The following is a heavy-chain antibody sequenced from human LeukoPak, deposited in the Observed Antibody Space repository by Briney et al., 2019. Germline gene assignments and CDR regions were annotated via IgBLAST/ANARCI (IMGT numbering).Heavy chain of an antibody. CDR3: ARDAPGEQRDYYGMDV. V-gene: IGHV3-30-3*01. CDR2: ISYDGSNK. Sequence: PGRSLRLSCAASGFTFSSYAMHWVRQAPGKGLEWVAVISYDGSNKYYADSMKGRFTISRDNSKNTLYLQMNSLRAEDTAVYYCARDAPGEQRDYYGMDVWGQGTTVTVSS. D-gene: IGHD1/OR15-1a*01. J-gene: IGHJ6*02. CDR1: GFTFSSYA.